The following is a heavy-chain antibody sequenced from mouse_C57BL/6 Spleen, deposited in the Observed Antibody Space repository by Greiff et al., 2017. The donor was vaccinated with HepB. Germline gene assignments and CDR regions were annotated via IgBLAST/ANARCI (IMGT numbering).Heavy chain of an antibody. CDR2: IYPGSGNT. CDR3: ARWDGYDGFAY. J-gene: IGHJ3*01. Sequence: QVHVKQSGAELVRPGASVKLSCKASGYTFTDYYINWVKQRPGQGLEWIARIYPGSGNTYYNEKFKGKATLTAEKSSSTAYMQLSSLTSEDSAVYFCARWDGYDGFAYWGQGTLVTVSA. D-gene: IGHD2-2*01. CDR1: GYTFTDYY. V-gene: IGHV1-76*01.